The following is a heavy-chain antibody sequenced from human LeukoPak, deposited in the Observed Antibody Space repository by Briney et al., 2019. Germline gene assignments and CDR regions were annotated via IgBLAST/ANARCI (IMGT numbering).Heavy chain of an antibody. CDR2: IYTSGST. V-gene: IGHV4-4*07. Sequence: SEGVSLTRTVSVGSFSSHYWSWIRQPAAPGQEWIGRIYTSGSTNYNPSHMSRLTMSVDTPKNQFSLDLSSVTAADTAVYYCASGFGYYGMVVCGQGARVTVSS. D-gene: IGHD3-10*01. CDR3: ASGFGYYGMVV. J-gene: IGHJ6*01. CDR1: VGSFSSHY.